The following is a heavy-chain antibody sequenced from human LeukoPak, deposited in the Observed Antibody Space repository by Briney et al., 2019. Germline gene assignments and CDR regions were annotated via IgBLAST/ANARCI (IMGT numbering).Heavy chain of an antibody. Sequence: QPGGSLRLSCAASGFTFDGYSMHWVRQGPGKGLEWVAGITWDSSGKGYADSVKGRFTISRDNARNSLYLQMNSPRAEDMALYYCAKSAGYSSGGVFDIWGQGTMVTVSS. D-gene: IGHD6-19*01. CDR1: GFTFDGYS. J-gene: IGHJ3*02. V-gene: IGHV3-9*03. CDR2: ITWDSSGK. CDR3: AKSAGYSSGGVFDI.